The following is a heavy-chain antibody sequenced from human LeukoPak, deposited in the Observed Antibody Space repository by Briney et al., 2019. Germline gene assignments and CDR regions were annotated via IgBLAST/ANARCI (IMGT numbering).Heavy chain of an antibody. D-gene: IGHD6-13*01. CDR3: ARLSSSWPYYYYGMDV. Sequence: ASVKVSCKASGYTFTSYGISWVRQAPGQGLEWMGWISAYNGNTNYAQKLQGRVTMTTDTPTSTAYMELRSLRSDDTAVYYCARLSSSWPYYYYGMDVWGQGTTVTVSS. CDR1: GYTFTSYG. V-gene: IGHV1-18*01. J-gene: IGHJ6*02. CDR2: ISAYNGNT.